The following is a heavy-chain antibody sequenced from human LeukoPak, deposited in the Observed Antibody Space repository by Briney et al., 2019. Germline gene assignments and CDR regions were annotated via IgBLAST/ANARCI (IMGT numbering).Heavy chain of an antibody. J-gene: IGHJ4*02. CDR1: GYTFTGYY. V-gene: IGHV1-2*02. D-gene: IGHD3-10*01. Sequence: ASVEVSCKASGYTFTGYYMHWVRQAPGQGLEWMGWINPNSGGTNYAQKFQGRVTMTRDTSISTAYMELSRLRSDDTAVYYCARDSGSGSYQTAIDYWGQGTLVTVSS. CDR3: ARDSGSGSYQTAIDY. CDR2: INPNSGGT.